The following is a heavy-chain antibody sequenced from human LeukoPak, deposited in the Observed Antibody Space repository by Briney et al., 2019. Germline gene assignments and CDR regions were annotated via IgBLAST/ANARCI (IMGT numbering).Heavy chain of an antibody. CDR3: AKGLDDFWSGYSGNY. Sequence: GGSLRLSCAASGFTFSSYAMSWVRQAPGKGLEWVSAISGSGGSTYYADSVKGRFTISRDNSKNTPYLQMNSLRAEDTAVYYCAKGLDDFWSGYSGNYWGQGTLVTVSS. CDR2: ISGSGGST. D-gene: IGHD3-3*01. J-gene: IGHJ4*02. V-gene: IGHV3-23*01. CDR1: GFTFSSYA.